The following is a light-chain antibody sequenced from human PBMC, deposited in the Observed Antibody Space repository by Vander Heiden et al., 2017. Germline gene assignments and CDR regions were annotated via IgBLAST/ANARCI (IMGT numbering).Light chain of an antibody. CDR1: QSVSSY. V-gene: IGKV3-11*01. CDR2: DAA. CDR3: QQRSNWPPIT. Sequence: EIVLTQSPATLSLSAGERDTLSCRASQSVSSYVAWYQQKPGQAPRLLIYDAANRATGIPARFSGSGSGTDFTLTISSREPEDFAVYYCQQRSNWPPITFGQGTRLEIK. J-gene: IGKJ5*01.